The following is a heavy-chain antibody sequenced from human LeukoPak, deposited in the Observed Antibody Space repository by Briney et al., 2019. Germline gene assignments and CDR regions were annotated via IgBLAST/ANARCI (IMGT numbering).Heavy chain of an antibody. CDR3: VKDISVAAAEGGDFDY. V-gene: IGHV3-9*01. J-gene: IGHJ4*02. D-gene: IGHD6-13*01. CDR1: GFTFDDFA. Sequence: GRSPRLSCAASGFTFDDFAMHWIRQVPGKGLEWVSSISWNSGSINYADSVKDRFTISRGNARNSLYLQMNSLRGEDTALYYCVKDISVAAAEGGDFDYWGQGTPVTVSS. CDR2: ISWNSGSI.